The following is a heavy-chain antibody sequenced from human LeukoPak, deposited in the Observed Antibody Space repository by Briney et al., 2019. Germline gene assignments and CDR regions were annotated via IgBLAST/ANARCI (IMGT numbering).Heavy chain of an antibody. J-gene: IGHJ3*02. CDR3: ARDLARYCAFDI. Sequence: QPRGSLRLSCAASGFTFSSYEMNWVRQAPGKGLEWISDISPSGRTMSYADSVKGRFTISRDNAKNSLYMQMNSLRAEDTAFYYCARDLARYCAFDIWGQGTMVTVS. CDR2: ISPSGRTM. D-gene: IGHD1-14*01. V-gene: IGHV3-48*03. CDR1: GFTFSSYE.